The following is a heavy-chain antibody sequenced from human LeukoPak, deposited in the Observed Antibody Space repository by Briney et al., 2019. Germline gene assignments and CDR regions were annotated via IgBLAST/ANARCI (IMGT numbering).Heavy chain of an antibody. CDR1: GFTFSSYG. D-gene: IGHD5-24*01. CDR3: ARDQGVDGYNYGGLWGRNMDV. CDR2: ISSSSSSI. Sequence: PGGSLRLSCAASGFTFSSYGMHWVRQAPGKGLEWVSSISSSSSSIYYADSVKGRFTISRDNAKNSLYLQMNSLRAEDTAVYYCARDQGVDGYNYGGLWGRNMDVWGQGTTVTVSS. V-gene: IGHV3-21*01. J-gene: IGHJ6*02.